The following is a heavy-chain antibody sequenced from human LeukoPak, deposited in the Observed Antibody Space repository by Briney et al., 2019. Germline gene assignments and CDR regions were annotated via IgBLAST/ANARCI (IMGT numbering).Heavy chain of an antibody. V-gene: IGHV3-9*01. J-gene: IGHJ5*02. CDR3: ARDGPWFDP. CDR1: GFTFDDFA. CDR2: ISWNSGNI. Sequence: GRSLRLSCAASGFTFDDFAMHWVRQAPGKGLEWVSGISWNSGNIGYADSVKGRFTISRDNAKNSLYLQMNSLRAEDTAVYYCARDGPWFDPWGQGTLVTVSS.